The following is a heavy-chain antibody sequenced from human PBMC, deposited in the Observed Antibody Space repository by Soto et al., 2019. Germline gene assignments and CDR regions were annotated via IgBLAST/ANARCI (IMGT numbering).Heavy chain of an antibody. CDR2: INPNSGGT. V-gene: IGHV1-2*04. CDR3: ARSDPPYCSSTSCYEYYYYGMDV. D-gene: IGHD2-2*01. J-gene: IGHJ6*02. CDR1: GYTFTGYY. Sequence: QVQLVQSGAAVKKPGASVKVSCKASGYTFTGYYMHWVRQAPGQGLEWMGWINPNSGGTNYAQKFQGWVTMTRDTSISTAYVELSRLRSDDTAVYYCARSDPPYCSSTSCYEYYYYGMDVWGQGTTVTVSS.